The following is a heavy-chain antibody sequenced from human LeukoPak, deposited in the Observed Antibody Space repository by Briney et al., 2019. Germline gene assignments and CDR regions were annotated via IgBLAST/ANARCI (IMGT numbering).Heavy chain of an antibody. J-gene: IGHJ4*02. D-gene: IGHD2-21*02. CDR2: IGSSGATI. V-gene: IGHV3-48*03. CDR1: GFTFSSYA. CDR3: ARLSDALDY. Sequence: GGSLRLSCAASGFTFSSYAMNWVRQAPGKGLEWVSFIGSSGATIYYADSAKGRFTISRDNAKNSLYLQMNSLRAEDTAVYYCARLSDALDYWGQGTLVTVSS.